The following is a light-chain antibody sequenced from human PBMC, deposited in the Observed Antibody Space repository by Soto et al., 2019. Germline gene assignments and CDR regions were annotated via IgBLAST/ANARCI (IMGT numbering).Light chain of an antibody. CDR1: QGISNW. CDR3: QQYNSYWT. J-gene: IGKJ1*01. Sequence: DIPMTQSPFTPSTSGXARVTITFRASQGISNWLAWYQQKPGKAPKLLIYDASSLESGVPSRFSGSGYGTEFTLTISSLQPDDFATYYCQQYNSYWTFGQGTKVDIK. V-gene: IGKV1-5*01. CDR2: DAS.